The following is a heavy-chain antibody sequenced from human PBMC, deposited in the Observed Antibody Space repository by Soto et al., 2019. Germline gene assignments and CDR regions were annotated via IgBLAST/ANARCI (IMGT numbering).Heavy chain of an antibody. D-gene: IGHD5-12*01. CDR2: ISSSSSYI. CDR1: GFTFSSYS. CDR3: ATDGGYDSAAAVNWFDP. Sequence: KPGGSLRLSCAASGFTFSSYSMNWVRQAPGKGLEWVSSISSSSSYIYYADSVKGRFTISRDNAKNSLYLQMNSLRAEDTAVYYCATDGGYDSAAAVNWFDPWGQGTLVTVSS. V-gene: IGHV3-21*01. J-gene: IGHJ5*02.